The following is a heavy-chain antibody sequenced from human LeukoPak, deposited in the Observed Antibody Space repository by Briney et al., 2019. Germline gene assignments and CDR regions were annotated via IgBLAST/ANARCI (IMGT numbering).Heavy chain of an antibody. CDR3: AKGYCSSTSCYIYNY. J-gene: IGHJ4*02. CDR2: ISWNSGSI. CDR1: GFTFDDYA. Sequence: GGSLRLSCAASGFTFDDYAMHWVRHAPGKGLEWVSGISWNSGSIGYADSVKGRFTISRDNAKNSLYLQMNSLRAEDTALYYCAKGYCSSTSCYIYNYWGQGTLVTVSS. V-gene: IGHV3-9*01. D-gene: IGHD2-2*02.